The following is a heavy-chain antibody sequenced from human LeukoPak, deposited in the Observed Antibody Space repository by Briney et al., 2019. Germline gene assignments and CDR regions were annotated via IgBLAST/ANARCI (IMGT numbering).Heavy chain of an antibody. D-gene: IGHD3-22*01. CDR1: GYTFTGYY. J-gene: IGHJ6*03. CDR2: INPNSGGT. CDR3: ARGGYFDSSGYYDFYYYNMDV. Sequence: ASVKVSCKASGYTFTGYYMHWVRQAPGQGLEWMGWINPNSGGTNYAQKFQGRVTMTRDTSISTAYMELRSLRSDDTAVYYCARGGYFDSSGYYDFYYYNMDVWGKGTTVTVSS. V-gene: IGHV1-2*02.